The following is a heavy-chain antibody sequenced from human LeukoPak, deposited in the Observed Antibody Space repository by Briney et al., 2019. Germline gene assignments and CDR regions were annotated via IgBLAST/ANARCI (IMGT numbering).Heavy chain of an antibody. CDR1: GYSFTSYW. CDR3: TIFGRNAAATFDY. J-gene: IGHJ4*02. D-gene: IGHD3-3*01. Sequence: PGESLKISCKGSGYSFTSYWIGWVRQMPGKGLEWMGIIYPGDSDTRYSPSFQGQVTISADKSISTAYLQWSSLKASDTAMYYCTIFGRNAAATFDYWGQGTLVTVSS. CDR2: IYPGDSDT. V-gene: IGHV5-51*01.